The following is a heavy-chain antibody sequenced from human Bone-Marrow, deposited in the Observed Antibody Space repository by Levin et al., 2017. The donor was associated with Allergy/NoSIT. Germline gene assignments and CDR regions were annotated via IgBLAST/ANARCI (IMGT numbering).Heavy chain of an antibody. CDR3: AREAINRAAGGIGIDS. CDR1: NGSISSSSYY. D-gene: IGHD6-13*01. J-gene: IGHJ4*02. CDR2: IYYSGNT. Sequence: NPSETLSLTCTVSNGSISSSSYYWGWIRQPPGKGLEWIGSIYYSGNTFYNPSLKSRVTISVDTSRNHFSLKLTSVTAADTAVYYCAREAINRAAGGIGIDSWGQGTLVTVSS. V-gene: IGHV4-39*07.